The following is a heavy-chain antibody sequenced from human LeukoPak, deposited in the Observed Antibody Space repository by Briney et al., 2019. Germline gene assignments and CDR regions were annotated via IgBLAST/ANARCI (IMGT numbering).Heavy chain of an antibody. D-gene: IGHD2-8*02. J-gene: IGHJ6*02. CDR2: IWYDGSNK. V-gene: IGHV3-33*01. Sequence: GGPLRLSCAASGFTFSSFGMHGVRQAPGKGLEGVADIWYDGSNKYYADSVKGRFPISRDNSQNTLYLQGNNLRAEDTAVYCCARGRWDTGGLHGLDVWGQGTTVTVS. CDR3: ARGRWDTGGLHGLDV. CDR1: GFTFSSFG.